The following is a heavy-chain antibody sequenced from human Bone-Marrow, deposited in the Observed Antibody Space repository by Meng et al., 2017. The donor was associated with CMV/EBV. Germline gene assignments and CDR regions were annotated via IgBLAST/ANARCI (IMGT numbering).Heavy chain of an antibody. D-gene: IGHD2/OR15-2a*01. CDR1: GFTFSSYA. CDR3: ARARNMAVDY. J-gene: IGHJ4*02. Sequence: GESLKISCAASGFTFSSYAMHWVRQAPGKGLEWVSSISSSSSYIYYADSVKGRFTISRDNAKNSLYLQMNSLRAEDTAVYYCARARNMAVDYWGQGTLVTVSS. CDR2: ISSSSSYI. V-gene: IGHV3-21*01.